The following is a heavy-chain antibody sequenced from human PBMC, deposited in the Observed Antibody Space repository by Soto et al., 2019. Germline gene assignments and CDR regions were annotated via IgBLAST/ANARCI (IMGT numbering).Heavy chain of an antibody. V-gene: IGHV3-23*01. Sequence: GSLRLSCAASGFTFSSYAMSWVRQAPGKGLEWVSAISGSGGSTYYADSVKGRFTISRDTSKNTLYLQMNSLRAEDTAVYYCAKASFIVVVPLDVCGKRSTVPVSS. J-gene: IGHJ6*04. CDR3: AKASFIVVVPLDV. CDR2: ISGSGGST. CDR1: GFTFSSYA. D-gene: IGHD2-2*01.